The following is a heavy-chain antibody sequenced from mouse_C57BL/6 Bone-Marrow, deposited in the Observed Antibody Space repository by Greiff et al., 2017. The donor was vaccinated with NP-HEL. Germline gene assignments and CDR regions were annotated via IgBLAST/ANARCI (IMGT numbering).Heavy chain of an antibody. D-gene: IGHD4-1*01. CDR1: GFTFSDYG. CDR3: ARGTGTPLYYFDY. V-gene: IGHV5-17*01. J-gene: IGHJ2*01. CDR2: ISSGSSTI. Sequence: EVHLVESGGGLVKPGGSLKLSCAASGFTFSDYGMHWVRQAPEKGLEWVAYISSGSSTIYYADTVKGRFTISRDNAKNTLFLQMTSLRSEDTAMYYCARGTGTPLYYFDYWGQGTTLTVSS.